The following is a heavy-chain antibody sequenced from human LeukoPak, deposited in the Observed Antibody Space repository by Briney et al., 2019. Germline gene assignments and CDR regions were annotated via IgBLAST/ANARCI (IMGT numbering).Heavy chain of an antibody. Sequence: ASVKVSCKASGHTFTSYDINWVRQATGQGLEWMGWMNPDSGNAGYAQKFQGRVTMTRNPSISTAYMELSSLTSEDTAVYYCARRIAAAPVGIVYWGQGTLVTVSS. V-gene: IGHV1-8*01. CDR1: GHTFTSYD. J-gene: IGHJ4*02. CDR2: MNPDSGNA. CDR3: ARRIAAAPVGIVY. D-gene: IGHD6-13*01.